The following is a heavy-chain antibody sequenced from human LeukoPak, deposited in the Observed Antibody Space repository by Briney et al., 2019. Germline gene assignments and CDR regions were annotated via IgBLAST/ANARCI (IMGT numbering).Heavy chain of an antibody. V-gene: IGHV4-4*02. Sequence: PSGTLSLTCAVSGVSITDDWWSWVRQPPGKGLEWIGEIFHTGPTYYNPSLKSRVTISVDTSKNQFSLKLSSVTAADTAVYYCARVGGSYFVGGYYFDYWGQGTLVTVSS. J-gene: IGHJ4*02. CDR2: IFHTGPT. CDR3: ARVGGSYFVGGYYFDY. CDR1: GVSITDDW. D-gene: IGHD1-26*01.